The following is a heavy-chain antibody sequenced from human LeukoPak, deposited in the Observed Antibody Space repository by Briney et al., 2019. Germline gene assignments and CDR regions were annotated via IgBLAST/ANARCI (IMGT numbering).Heavy chain of an antibody. Sequence: PGGSLRLSCAASGFSFSTYWMSWVRQAPGKGLEWVSAISGSGGSTYYADSVKGRFTISRDNSKNTLYLQMNSLRAEDTAVYYCAKDLTFHPMPYYFDYWGQGTLVTVSS. CDR3: AKDLTFHPMPYYFDY. D-gene: IGHD2-2*01. CDR2: ISGSGGST. V-gene: IGHV3-23*01. J-gene: IGHJ4*02. CDR1: GFSFSTYW.